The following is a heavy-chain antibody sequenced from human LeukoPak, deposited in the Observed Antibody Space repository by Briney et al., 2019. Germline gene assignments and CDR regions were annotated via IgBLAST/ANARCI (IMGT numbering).Heavy chain of an antibody. CDR1: GFTFSSYA. CDR2: ISYDGSNK. CDR3: ARDPSSSSFRLEGYYYGMDV. V-gene: IGHV3-30-3*01. D-gene: IGHD6-6*01. J-gene: IGHJ6*02. Sequence: PGRSLRLSCAASGFTFSSYAMHWVRQAPGKGLEWVAVISYDGSNKYYADSVKGRFTISRDNSKNTLYLQMHSLRAEDTAVYYCARDPSSSSFRLEGYYYGMDVWGQGTTVTVSS.